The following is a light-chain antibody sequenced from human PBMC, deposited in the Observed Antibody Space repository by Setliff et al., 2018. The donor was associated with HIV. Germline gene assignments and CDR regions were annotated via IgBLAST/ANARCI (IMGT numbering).Light chain of an antibody. CDR1: SSDVGAYNY. Sequence: QSVLTQPASVSGSPGQSITVSCTGTSSDVGAYNYVSWYQQHPGKAPKLIIYEATNRPSGVSNRFSGSKSGNTASLTISGLQAEDEAAYYCCSYTDYSTVVFGGGTKVTVL. CDR3: CSYTDYSTVV. J-gene: IGLJ2*01. V-gene: IGLV2-14*01. CDR2: EAT.